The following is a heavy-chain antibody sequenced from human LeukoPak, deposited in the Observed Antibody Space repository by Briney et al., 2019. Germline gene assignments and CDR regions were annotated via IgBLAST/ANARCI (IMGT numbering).Heavy chain of an antibody. CDR1: GFTFSTYA. Sequence: PGGSLRLSCAASGFTFSTYAMAWVRQAPGKGLEWVTGISGSGKNTYYADSVKGRFTISRDNSDNTLHLQMSGLRVGDTALYFCAKKWGPPVGMPIDYWGQRTPVTVSS. CDR3: AKKWGPPVGMPIDY. D-gene: IGHD1-26*01. J-gene: IGHJ4*02. CDR2: ISGSGKNT. V-gene: IGHV3-23*01.